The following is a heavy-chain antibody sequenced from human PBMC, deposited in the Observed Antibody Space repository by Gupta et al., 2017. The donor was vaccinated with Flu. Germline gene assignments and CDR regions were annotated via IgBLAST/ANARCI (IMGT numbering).Heavy chain of an antibody. J-gene: IGHJ4*02. V-gene: IGHV3-21*01. Sequence: EVHLVESGGGLVKPGGSLRLSCAASGLTFNRYGMTWVGRAPGQGLELVSSISATGTYIYYADSLKGRITISRDNAHSSLHLQMTSLRVEDTAVYYCTREAYDTSGYYPPPRIESWGQGTLVTVSS. D-gene: IGHD3-22*01. CDR3: TREAYDTSGYYPPPRIES. CDR1: GLTFNRYG. CDR2: ISATGTYI.